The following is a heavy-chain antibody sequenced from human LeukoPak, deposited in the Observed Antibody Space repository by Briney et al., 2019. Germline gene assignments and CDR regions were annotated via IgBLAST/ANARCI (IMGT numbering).Heavy chain of an antibody. J-gene: IGHJ4*02. CDR3: ARQFYPYYGDLKYYFGY. CDR1: GGSISSSSYY. D-gene: IGHD4-17*01. CDR2: IYYSGST. V-gene: IGHV4-39*01. Sequence: PSETLSLTCTVSGGSISSSSYYWGWIRQPPGKGLEWIGSIYYSGSTYYNPSLKSRVTISVDTSKNQFSLKLSSVTAADTAVYYCARQFYPYYGDLKYYFGYWGQGTLVTVSS.